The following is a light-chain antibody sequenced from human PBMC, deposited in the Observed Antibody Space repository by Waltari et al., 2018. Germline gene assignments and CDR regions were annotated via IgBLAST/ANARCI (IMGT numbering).Light chain of an antibody. V-gene: IGKV1-5*03. Sequence: DIQMTQFPSTLSASEGASVTITCRASQSLSNWLDWYQQKPGKATKVLIYKASTVESGVPSRFSGSGSGTEFTLTISSLQPDDFATYYCQQYRNLWTFGQGTKVEIK. CDR1: QSLSNW. CDR3: QQYRNLWT. CDR2: KAS. J-gene: IGKJ1*01.